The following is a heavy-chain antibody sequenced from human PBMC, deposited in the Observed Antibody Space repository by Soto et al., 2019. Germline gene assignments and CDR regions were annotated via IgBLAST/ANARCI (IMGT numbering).Heavy chain of an antibody. V-gene: IGHV3-7*01. CDR1: GFTFSSYW. CDR3: ATSRTFDY. CDR2: IKQDGSEK. Sequence: VGSLRLSCVVSGFTFSSYWMNWVRQAPGKGLEWVANIKQDGSEKYYVDSAKGRFTISRDNAKNSLYLQMNSLSAEDTAIYYCATSRTFDYWGQGTLVTVSS. J-gene: IGHJ4*02. D-gene: IGHD6-13*01.